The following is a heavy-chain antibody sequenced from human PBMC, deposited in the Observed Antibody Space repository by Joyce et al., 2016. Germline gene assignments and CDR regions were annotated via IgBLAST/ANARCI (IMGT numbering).Heavy chain of an antibody. CDR1: GYSVNSGTYY. CDR3: ARRVQSWFDP. D-gene: IGHD4/OR15-4a*01. Sequence: QVKLQESGPGLVRPSETLSLMCNVSGYSVNSGTYYWSWLRQSPGKGLEWIGYILKKGCTNHNPSLKSRATISLDMSKNQFSLRLSSVSAADTAVYYCARRVQSWFDPWGQGILVTVS. CDR2: ILKKGCT. V-gene: IGHV4-61*01. J-gene: IGHJ5*02.